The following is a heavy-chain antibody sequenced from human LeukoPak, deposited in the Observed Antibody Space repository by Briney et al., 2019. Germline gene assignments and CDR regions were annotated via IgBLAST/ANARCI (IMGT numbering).Heavy chain of an antibody. V-gene: IGHV4-34*01. D-gene: IGHD2-2*01. CDR1: GGSFSGYY. Sequence: SETLSLTCAVYGGSFSGYYWSWIRQPPGKGLEWIGEINHSGSTNYNPSLESRVTISVDTSKNQFSLKLSSVTAADTAVYYCARGGDCSSASCTNEYWGQGTLVTVSS. CDR2: INHSGST. J-gene: IGHJ4*02. CDR3: ARGGDCSSASCTNEY.